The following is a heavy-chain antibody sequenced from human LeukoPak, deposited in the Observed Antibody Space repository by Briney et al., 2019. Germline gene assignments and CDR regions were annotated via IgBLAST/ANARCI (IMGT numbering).Heavy chain of an antibody. CDR3: ARQLYSNLIDY. J-gene: IGHJ4*02. V-gene: IGHV4-59*08. CDR2: IYCSGST. D-gene: IGHD4-11*01. CDR1: GGSISSYY. Sequence: SETLFLTCTVSGGSISSYYWSWIRQPPGEGLEWIGSIYCSGSTNYNPSLKSRVTISVDTSKNQFSLKLSSVTAADTAVYYCARQLYSNLIDYWGQGTLVTVSS.